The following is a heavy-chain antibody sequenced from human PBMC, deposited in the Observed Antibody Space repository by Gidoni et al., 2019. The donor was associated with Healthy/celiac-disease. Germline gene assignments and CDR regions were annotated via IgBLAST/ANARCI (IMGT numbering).Heavy chain of an antibody. V-gene: IGHV3-66*02. J-gene: IGHJ6*02. CDR3: AREGGLATSTKYYGMDV. CDR2: IYSGGST. CDR1: GFTVSSHY. Sequence: EVQLVESGGGLVQPGGSLRLSCAASGFTVSSHYMSWVRQAPGKGLEWVSVIYSGGSTYYADSVKGRFTISRDNSKNTLYLQMNSLRAEDTAVYYCAREGGLATSTKYYGMDVWGQGTTVTVSS. D-gene: IGHD5-12*01.